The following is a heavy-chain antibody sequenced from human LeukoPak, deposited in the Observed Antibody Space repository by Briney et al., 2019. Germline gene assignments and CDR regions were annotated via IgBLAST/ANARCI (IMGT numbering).Heavy chain of an antibody. D-gene: IGHD5-18*01. V-gene: IGHV4-59*01. J-gene: IGHJ4*02. CDR1: GGSISSYY. CDR3: ASLSRGYSYGLDY. Sequence: PSETLSLTCTVSGGSISSYYWSWIRQPPGKGLEWIGYIYYSGSTNYNPSLKSRVTISVDTSKNQFSLKLSSVTAADTAVYYCASLSRGYSYGLDYWGQGTLVTVSS. CDR2: IYYSGST.